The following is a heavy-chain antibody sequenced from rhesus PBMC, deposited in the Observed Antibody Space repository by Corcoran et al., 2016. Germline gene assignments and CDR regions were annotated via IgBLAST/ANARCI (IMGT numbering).Heavy chain of an antibody. J-gene: IGHJ4*01. V-gene: IGHV3-8*01. Sequence: EVQLVESGGGLVQPGGSLRLSCTGSGFTFGSYYMYWVRQAPGKGLEWVSAINTGGGSTWYTDSVKGRFTISKENAKNTLYLKMDILRAEDTAVYYCARDLRRITGTTDFDDWGQGVLVTVSS. CDR1: GFTFGSYY. D-gene: IGHD1-26*01. CDR3: ARDLRRITGTTDFDD. CDR2: INTGGGST.